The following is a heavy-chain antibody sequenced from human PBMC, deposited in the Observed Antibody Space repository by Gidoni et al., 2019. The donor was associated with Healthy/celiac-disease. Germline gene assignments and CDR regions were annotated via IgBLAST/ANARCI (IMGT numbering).Heavy chain of an antibody. CDR2: IRGSGGST. Sequence: EVQLLASGGALVQPGGSLILHCAASGFTFSSYAMSWVRQAPGKGLEWVSAIRGSGGSTYYADSVKGRLTISRDNSKNTLYLQMNSLRAEDTAVYYCAKVGRGTTDDYWGQGTLVTVSS. J-gene: IGHJ4*02. D-gene: IGHD4-17*01. CDR3: AKVGRGTTDDY. CDR1: GFTFSSYA. V-gene: IGHV3-23*01.